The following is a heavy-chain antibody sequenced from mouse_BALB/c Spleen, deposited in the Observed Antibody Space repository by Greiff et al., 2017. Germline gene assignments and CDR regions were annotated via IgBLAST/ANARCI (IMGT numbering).Heavy chain of an antibody. CDR3: ALYGHYAMDY. J-gene: IGHJ4*01. CDR1: GFTIKDTY. Sequence: VQLKQSGAELVKPGASVKLSCTASGFTIKDTYMHWVKQRPEQGLEWIGRIDPANGNTKYDPKFQGKATITADTSSNTAYLQLSSLTSEDTAVYYCALYGHYAMDYWGQGTSVTVSS. V-gene: IGHV14-3*02. CDR2: IDPANGNT. D-gene: IGHD1-1*01.